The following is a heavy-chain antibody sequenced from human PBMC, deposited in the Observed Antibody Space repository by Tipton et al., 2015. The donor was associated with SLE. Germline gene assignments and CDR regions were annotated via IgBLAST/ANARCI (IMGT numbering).Heavy chain of an antibody. J-gene: IGHJ4*02. Sequence: SLRLSCAASGFTFSNAWMTWVRQAPGKGLEWVGRIKRKADGETTDYAASVKGRFIISRDDSENTLYLQMNSLKTEDTAVYYCTTVDTARVADYWGQGTLVTVSS. CDR1: GFTFSNAW. CDR3: TTVDTARVADY. D-gene: IGHD5-18*01. V-gene: IGHV3-15*01. CDR2: IKRKADGETT.